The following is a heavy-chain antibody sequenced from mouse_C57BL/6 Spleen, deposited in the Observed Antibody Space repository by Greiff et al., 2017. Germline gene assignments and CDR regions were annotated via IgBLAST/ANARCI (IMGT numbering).Heavy chain of an antibody. J-gene: IGHJ2*01. V-gene: IGHV5-15*01. CDR1: GFTFSDYG. D-gene: IGHD1-2*01. Sequence: DVKLVESGGGLVQPGGSLKLSCAASGFTFSDYGMAWVRQAPRKGPEWVAFISNLAYSNYYADTVTGRFTVSRENAKNTLYLAMSSLRAEDTAMYCCERQETAGYFDYWGQGTTLTVSS. CDR2: ISNLAYSN. CDR3: ERQETAGYFDY.